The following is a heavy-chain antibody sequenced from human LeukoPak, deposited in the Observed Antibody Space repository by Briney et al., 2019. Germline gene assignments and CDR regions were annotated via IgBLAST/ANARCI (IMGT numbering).Heavy chain of an antibody. Sequence: ASVKVSCKASGYTFTSYDINWVRQATGQGLEWMGWMNPNSGNTGYAQKFQGRVTITRNTSISTAYMELSSLRSEDTAVYYCARRGVDFWSGPSYCYYYYMDVWGKGTTVTVSS. V-gene: IGHV1-8*03. D-gene: IGHD3-3*01. CDR3: ARRGVDFWSGPSYCYYYYMDV. CDR2: MNPNSGNT. CDR1: GYTFTSYD. J-gene: IGHJ6*03.